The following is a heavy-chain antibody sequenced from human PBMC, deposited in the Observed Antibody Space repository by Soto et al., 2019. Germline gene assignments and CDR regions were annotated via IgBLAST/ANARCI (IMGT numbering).Heavy chain of an antibody. CDR1: GYSFTSYW. J-gene: IGHJ6*02. CDR2: IDPSDSYT. CDR3: ARGPRYSSSWFYYYYGMDV. D-gene: IGHD6-13*01. Sequence: GESLKISCKGSGYSFTSYWISWVRQMPGKGLEWMGRIDPSDSYTNYSPSFQGHATISADKSISTAYLQWSSLKASDTAMYYCARGPRYSSSWFYYYYGMDVWGPGTTVTVSS. V-gene: IGHV5-10-1*01.